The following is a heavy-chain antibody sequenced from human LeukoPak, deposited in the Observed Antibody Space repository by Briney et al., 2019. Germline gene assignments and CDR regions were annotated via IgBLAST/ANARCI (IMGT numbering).Heavy chain of an antibody. CDR1: GGSISSYY. V-gene: IGHV4-59*01. J-gene: IGHJ4*02. Sequence: PSETLSLTCTVSGGSISSYYWSWTRQPPGKGLEWIGYIYYSGSTNYNPSLKSRVTISVDTSKNQFSLKLSSVTAADTAVYYCARGGREYYFDYWGQGTLVTVSS. D-gene: IGHD1-26*01. CDR3: ARGGREYYFDY. CDR2: IYYSGST.